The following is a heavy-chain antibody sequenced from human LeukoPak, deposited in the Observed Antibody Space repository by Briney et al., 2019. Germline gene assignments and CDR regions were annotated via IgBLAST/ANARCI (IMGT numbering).Heavy chain of an antibody. CDR2: INPNSGGT. V-gene: IGHV1-2*02. J-gene: IGHJ5*02. CDR1: GYTFTGYY. D-gene: IGHD6-13*01. CDR3: ARAPRYTSSWPNNWFDP. Sequence: ASVKVSCKASGYTFTGYYMHWVRQAPGQGLEWMGWINPNSGGTNYAQKFQGRVTMTRDTSISTAYMELSRLRSDDTAVYYCARAPRYTSSWPNNWFDPWGQGILVTVSS.